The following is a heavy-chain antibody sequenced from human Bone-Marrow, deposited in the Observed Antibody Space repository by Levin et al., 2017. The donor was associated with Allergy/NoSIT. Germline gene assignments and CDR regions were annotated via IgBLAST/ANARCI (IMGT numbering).Heavy chain of an antibody. D-gene: IGHD3-16*02. J-gene: IGHJ5*02. V-gene: IGHV4-34*01. CDR3: ARGLRRSYYDPGRYTRGPRT. CDR2: INHSGGT. Sequence: SETLSLTCAVYGGSFSGYYWTWIRQPPGQGLEWIGEINHSGGTNYNPSLKSRVTISVDTSKNQFSLKLSSVTAADTAVYYCARGLRRSYYDPGRYTRGPRTWGQGTLVTVSS. CDR1: GGSFSGYY.